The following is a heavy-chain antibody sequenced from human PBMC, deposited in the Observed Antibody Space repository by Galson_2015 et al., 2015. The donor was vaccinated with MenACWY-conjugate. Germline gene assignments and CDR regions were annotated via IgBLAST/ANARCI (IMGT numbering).Heavy chain of an antibody. CDR1: GFTFSTYW. Sequence: SLRLSCAASGFTFSTYWMHWVRQAPGKGLVWVSRINSDGRSTSYADSVKGRFTISRDNAKNTLYLQMNSLRAEDTAVYYCARLGGNYKTASHCDYWGQGILVAVSS. CDR2: INSDGRST. J-gene: IGHJ4*02. D-gene: IGHD1-26*01. CDR3: ARLGGNYKTASHCDY. V-gene: IGHV3-74*01.